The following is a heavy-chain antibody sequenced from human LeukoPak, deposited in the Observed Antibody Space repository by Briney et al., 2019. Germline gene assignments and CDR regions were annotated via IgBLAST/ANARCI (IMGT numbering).Heavy chain of an antibody. Sequence: SETLSLTCTVSGGSISSYYWSWIRQPPGKGLEWIGYIYYSGSTNYNPSLKSRVTISVDTSKNQFSLKLSSVTTADTAVYYCARDPTTEDAFDIWGQGTMVTVSS. D-gene: IGHD1-26*01. V-gene: IGHV4-59*01. CDR1: GGSISSYY. CDR2: IYYSGST. J-gene: IGHJ3*02. CDR3: ARDPTTEDAFDI.